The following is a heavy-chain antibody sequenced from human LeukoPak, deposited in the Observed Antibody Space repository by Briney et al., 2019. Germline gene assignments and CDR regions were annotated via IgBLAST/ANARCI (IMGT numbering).Heavy chain of an antibody. V-gene: IGHV4-61*08. Sequence: SETLSLTCTVSGGSISSGGYYWSWIRQPPGKGLEWIGYIYYSGSTNYNPSLKSRVTITVDTSKNQFSLKLISVKPADTAVYYCARDSDSATWGDTSDYYSRLNAFDIWGQGTMVTVSS. CDR2: IYYSGST. CDR1: GGSISSGGYY. J-gene: IGHJ3*02. D-gene: IGHD3-22*01. CDR3: ARDSDSATWGDTSDYYSRLNAFDI.